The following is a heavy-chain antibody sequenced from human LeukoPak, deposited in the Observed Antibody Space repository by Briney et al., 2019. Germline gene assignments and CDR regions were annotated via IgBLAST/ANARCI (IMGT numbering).Heavy chain of an antibody. D-gene: IGHD3-10*01. CDR3: ARASWYYYGSDLVRGVISDFDY. Sequence: PSETLSLTCAVSGGSISSSNWWSWVRQPPGKGLEWIGEIYHSGSTNYNPSLKSRVTISVDKSKNQFSLKLSSVTAADTAVYYCARASWYYYGSDLVRGVISDFDYWGQGTLVTASS. CDR2: IYHSGST. V-gene: IGHV4-4*02. CDR1: GGSISSSNW. J-gene: IGHJ4*02.